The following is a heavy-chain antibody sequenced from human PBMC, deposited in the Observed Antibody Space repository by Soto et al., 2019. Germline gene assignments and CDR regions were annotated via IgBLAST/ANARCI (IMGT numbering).Heavy chain of an antibody. J-gene: IGHJ5*02. Sequence: QVQLQESGPGLVKPSQTLSLTCTVSGGSISSGGYYWSWIRQHPGKGLEWIGYIYYSVSTYYNPSLKSRFIIAVDTSKTQFSLELSSVTAVETAVYCSARSVFPWGQGTLVTVSS. CDR3: ARSVFP. CDR2: IYYSVST. V-gene: IGHV4-31*03. CDR1: GGSISSGGYY.